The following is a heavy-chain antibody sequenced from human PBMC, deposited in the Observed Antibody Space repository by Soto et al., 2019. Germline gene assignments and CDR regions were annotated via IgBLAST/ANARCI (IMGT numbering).Heavy chain of an antibody. Sequence: EGQLVESGGGLVKPGGSLRLSCAASGLTFSDAWMTWVRQAPGKGLEWVGRIKSEADGGTKDYAAPVKGRFTISRDDSKNTLYLQMSSLKTDDTVVYFCIVDGRSFYYETSGDYGDYWYFDLWGRGTLVTVTS. V-gene: IGHV3-15*01. CDR2: IKSEADGGTK. D-gene: IGHD3-22*01. CDR3: IVDGRSFYYETSGDYGDYWYFDL. J-gene: IGHJ2*01. CDR1: GLTFSDAW.